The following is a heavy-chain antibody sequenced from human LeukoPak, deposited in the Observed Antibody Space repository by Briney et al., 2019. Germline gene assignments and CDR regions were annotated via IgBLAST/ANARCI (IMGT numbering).Heavy chain of an antibody. CDR3: ARDYYDSSDLYYMDV. Sequence: SVKVSCKASGGTFSTYAVSWVQQAPGQGLEWMGGIIPIFGTLNYAQKFQGRVTITADGSMTTAYMELSRLRSDDTAVYYCARDYYDSSDLYYMDVWGKGTTVTVSS. CDR1: GGTFSTYA. D-gene: IGHD3-22*01. V-gene: IGHV1-69*13. CDR2: IIPIFGTL. J-gene: IGHJ6*03.